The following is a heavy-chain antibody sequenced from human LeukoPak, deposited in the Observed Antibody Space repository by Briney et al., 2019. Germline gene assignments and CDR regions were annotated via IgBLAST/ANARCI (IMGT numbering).Heavy chain of an antibody. Sequence: VASVTVSFKASGYTFTSYYMHWVRQAPGQGLEWMGIINPSGGSTSYAQKFQGRVTMTRDTSTSTVYMELSSLRSEDTAVYYCARDDDSFHYFDYWGQGTLVTVSS. CDR1: GYTFTSYY. J-gene: IGHJ4*02. D-gene: IGHD3-22*01. V-gene: IGHV1-46*01. CDR2: INPSGGST. CDR3: ARDDDSFHYFDY.